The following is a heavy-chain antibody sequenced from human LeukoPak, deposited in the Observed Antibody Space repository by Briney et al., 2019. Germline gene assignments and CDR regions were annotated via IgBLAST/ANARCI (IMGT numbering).Heavy chain of an antibody. CDR3: ARGRWQWLLDDAFDI. CDR2: ISPNGVIT. Sequence: PGGSLRLSCAASGFTFSSHGMNWVRQAPGKGLEWVSGISPNGVITYYADSVKGRFTISRDNAKNSLYLQMNSLRAEDTALYYCARGRWQWLLDDAFDIWGQGTMVTVSS. D-gene: IGHD6-19*01. CDR1: GFTFSSHG. J-gene: IGHJ3*02. V-gene: IGHV3-20*04.